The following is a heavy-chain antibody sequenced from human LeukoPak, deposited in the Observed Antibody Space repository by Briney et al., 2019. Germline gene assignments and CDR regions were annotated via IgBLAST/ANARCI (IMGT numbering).Heavy chain of an antibody. CDR1: GGSISSYY. CDR2: IYNSRDT. J-gene: IGHJ4*02. V-gene: IGHV4-59*01. Sequence: SETLSLTCTVSGGSISSYYWSWIRQPPGKGLEWLGYIYNSRDTNYNPSLKSRVTFSVDTSKNQFSLKLSSVTAADTAVYYCAGKGPIAATGPDYWGQGTLVTVSS. D-gene: IGHD6-13*01. CDR3: AGKGPIAATGPDY.